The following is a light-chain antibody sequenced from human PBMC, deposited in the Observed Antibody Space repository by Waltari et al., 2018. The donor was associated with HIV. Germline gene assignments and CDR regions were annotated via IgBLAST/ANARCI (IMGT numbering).Light chain of an antibody. J-gene: IGKJ3*01. CDR3: QQAFSGPFV. CDR1: QSIKLY. CDR2: TAS. V-gene: IGKV1-39*01. Sequence: IQMTQSPSFLAASVGDRVTITCRASQSIKLYLNWYQQKPGKAPRLLIFTASSLQSGVPSRFIGSASGTNFTLTISSLQPEDFATYYFQQAFSGPFVFGPGTKVEVK.